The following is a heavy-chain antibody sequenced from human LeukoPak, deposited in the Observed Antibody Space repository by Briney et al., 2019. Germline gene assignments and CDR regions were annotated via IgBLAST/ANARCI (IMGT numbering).Heavy chain of an antibody. D-gene: IGHD2-15*01. CDR3: ARGPYCNGVTCYSHYFDY. V-gene: IGHV1-18*01. CDR1: GYTYSSYG. J-gene: IGHJ4*02. Sequence: ASVKVSCKASGYTYSSYGISWVRQAPGQGLEWMGWISAYNGDTNYAQKLQGRVTMTRDTSTSTAYMELRSLRSDDTAVYYCARGPYCNGVTCYSHYFDYWGQGTLVTVS. CDR2: ISAYNGDT.